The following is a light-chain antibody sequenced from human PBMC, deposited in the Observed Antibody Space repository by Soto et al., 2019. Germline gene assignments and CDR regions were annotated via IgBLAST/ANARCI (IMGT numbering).Light chain of an antibody. CDR1: SSNIGAGYD. J-gene: IGLJ1*01. CDR3: QSYDSTLSARYV. Sequence: QSVLTQPPSVSGAPGQSVTISCTGSSSNIGAGYDVHWYQQRPGTAPKLPIFGNTNRPSGVPDRFSGSKSGTSASLAITGLQAEDEGDYYCQSYDSTLSARYVFGTGTKVTVL. CDR2: GNT. V-gene: IGLV1-40*01.